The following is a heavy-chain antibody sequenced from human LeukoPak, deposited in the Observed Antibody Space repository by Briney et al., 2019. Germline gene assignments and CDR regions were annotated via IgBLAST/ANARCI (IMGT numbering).Heavy chain of an antibody. CDR3: ARYDSSGYYKGGAFDI. CDR2: IVVGSGAT. Sequence: GTSVKVSCKTSGFTFSTSAVQWVRQARGQRLERIGWIVVGSGATNYAQSLQGRFTITRDMSTNTAYMELSSLGSEDTAVYYCARYDSSGYYKGGAFDIWGQGTMVTVSS. CDR1: GFTFSTSA. J-gene: IGHJ3*02. D-gene: IGHD3-22*01. V-gene: IGHV1-58*01.